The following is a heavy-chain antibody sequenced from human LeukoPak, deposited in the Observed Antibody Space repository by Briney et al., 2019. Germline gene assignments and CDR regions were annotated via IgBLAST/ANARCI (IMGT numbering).Heavy chain of an antibody. V-gene: IGHV1-58*02. CDR1: GFTFTSSA. CDR2: IVVGSGNT. D-gene: IGHD3-10*01. J-gene: IGHJ3*02. CDR3: AARDYYGSGSYFWDAFDI. Sequence: SVKVSCTASGFTFTSSAMQWVRQARGQRLERVGWIVVGSGNTNYAQKFQERVTITRDMSTSTAYMELSSLRSEDTAVYCCAARDYYGSGSYFWDAFDIWGQGTMVTVSS.